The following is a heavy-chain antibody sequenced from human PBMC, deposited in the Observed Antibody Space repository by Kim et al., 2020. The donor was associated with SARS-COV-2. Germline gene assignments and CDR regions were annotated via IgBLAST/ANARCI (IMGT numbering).Heavy chain of an antibody. CDR3: ARGRASRIVVVPAARIFRPFDY. CDR2: INHSGST. D-gene: IGHD2-2*01. CDR1: GGSFSGYY. J-gene: IGHJ4*02. V-gene: IGHV4-34*01. Sequence: SETLSLTCAVYGGSFSGYYWSWIRQPPGKGLEWIGEINHSGSTNYNPSLKSRVTISVDTSKNQFSLKLSSVTAADTAVYYCARGRASRIVVVPAARIFRPFDYWGQGTLVTVSS.